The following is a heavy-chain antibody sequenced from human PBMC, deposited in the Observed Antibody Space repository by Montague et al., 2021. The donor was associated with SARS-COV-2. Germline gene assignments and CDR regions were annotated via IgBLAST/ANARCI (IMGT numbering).Heavy chain of an antibody. J-gene: IGHJ2*01. Sequence: SETLSLTCTVSGGSISSSSYYWGWIRQPPGKGLEWIGSIYYTGSTYYNPSLKSRVTIPVDTSKNQFSLKLSSVTAADTAVYYCAREFEGYFDLWGRGTLVMVSS. CDR3: AREFEGYFDL. D-gene: IGHD3-10*01. V-gene: IGHV4-39*07. CDR1: GGSISSSSYY. CDR2: IYYTGST.